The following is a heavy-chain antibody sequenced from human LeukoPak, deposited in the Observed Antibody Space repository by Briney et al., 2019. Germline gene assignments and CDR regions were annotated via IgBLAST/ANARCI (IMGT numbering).Heavy chain of an antibody. CDR1: GFTFSSYS. D-gene: IGHD6-13*01. V-gene: IGHV3-48*04. Sequence: GGSLRLSCAASGFTFSSYSKNWVRQAPGKGLEWVSYISSSSSTIYYADSVKGRFTISRDNAKNSLYLQMNSLRAEDTAVYYCARVSIAAAGSCWGQGTLVTVSS. CDR3: ARVSIAAAGSC. CDR2: ISSSSSTI. J-gene: IGHJ4*02.